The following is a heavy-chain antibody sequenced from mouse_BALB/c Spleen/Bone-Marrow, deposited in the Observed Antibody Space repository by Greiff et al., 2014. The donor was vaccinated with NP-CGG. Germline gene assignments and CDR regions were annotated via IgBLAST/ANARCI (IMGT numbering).Heavy chain of an antibody. CDR1: GFSLTSYG. CDR2: IWSGGST. J-gene: IGHJ3*01. D-gene: IGHD2-1*01. Sequence: VMLVESGPGLVQPSQSLSITCTVSGFSLTSYGVHWVRQSPGKGLEWLGVIWSGGSTDYNAAFISRLSISKDNSKSQVFFKMNSLQANDTAIYYCARNQGNYVSWFAYWGQGTLVTVSA. CDR3: ARNQGNYVSWFAY. V-gene: IGHV2-2*02.